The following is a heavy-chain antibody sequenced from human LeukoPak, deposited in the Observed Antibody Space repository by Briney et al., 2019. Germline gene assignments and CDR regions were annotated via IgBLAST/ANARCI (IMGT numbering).Heavy chain of an antibody. J-gene: IGHJ4*02. CDR2: IYYSGST. D-gene: IGHD1/OR15-1a*01. Sequence: PSETLSLTCAVYGGSFSGYYWSWIRQPPGKGLEWIGYIYYSGSTNYNPSLKSRVTISVDTSKNQFSLKLSSVTAADTAVYYCACIESEQLDYWGQGTLVTVSS. V-gene: IGHV4-59*08. CDR1: GGSFSGYY. CDR3: ACIESEQLDY.